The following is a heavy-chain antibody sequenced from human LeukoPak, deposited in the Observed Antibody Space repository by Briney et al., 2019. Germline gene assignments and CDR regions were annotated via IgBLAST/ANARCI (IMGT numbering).Heavy chain of an antibody. CDR1: GGSISSSSYY. Sequence: SETLSLTCTVSGGSISSSSYYWGWIRQPPGKGLEWIGSIYYSGSTYYNPSLKSRVTISVDTSKNQFSLKLSSVTAADTAVYYCARSSIAARRRFDYWGQGTLVTVSS. V-gene: IGHV4-39*01. D-gene: IGHD6-6*01. CDR3: ARSSIAARRRFDY. J-gene: IGHJ4*02. CDR2: IYYSGST.